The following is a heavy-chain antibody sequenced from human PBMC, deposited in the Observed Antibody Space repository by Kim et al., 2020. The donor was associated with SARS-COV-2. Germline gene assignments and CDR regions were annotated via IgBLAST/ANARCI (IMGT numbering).Heavy chain of an antibody. J-gene: IGHJ4*02. CDR1: GFTFRNYS. V-gene: IGHV3-23*01. CDR2: IIGSGGIK. Sequence: GGSLRLSCVASGFTFRNYSMSWVRQTPGKGLEWVSSIIGSGGIKYYADSVKGRFAISRDNSKNTLYVQMNSLRGDDTAVYYCVKGHSSSWSGADFDDWGQGTLVSVSS. D-gene: IGHD6-13*01. CDR3: VKGHSSSWSGADFDD.